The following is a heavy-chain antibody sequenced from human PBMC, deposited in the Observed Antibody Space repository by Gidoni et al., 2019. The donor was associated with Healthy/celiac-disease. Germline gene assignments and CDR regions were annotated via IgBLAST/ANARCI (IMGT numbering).Heavy chain of an antibody. CDR2: IIPIFGTA. CDR3: ASGGIEWLRFPFDY. CDR1: VGTFSSYA. D-gene: IGHD5-12*01. V-gene: IGHV1-69*01. Sequence: QVHLVQSGAEVKKPGSSVKVSCKASVGTFSSYAISWVRQAPGQGLEWMGGIIPIFGTANYAQKFQGRVTITADESTSTAYMELSSLRSEDTAVYYCASGGIEWLRFPFDYWGQGTLVTVSS. J-gene: IGHJ4*02.